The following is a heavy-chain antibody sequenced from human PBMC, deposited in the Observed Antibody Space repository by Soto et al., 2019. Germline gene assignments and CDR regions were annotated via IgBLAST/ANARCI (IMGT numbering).Heavy chain of an antibody. CDR1: GFTFSSYS. CDR3: AREAPPTMITFGGVIVS. V-gene: IGHV3-21*01. Sequence: GGSLRLSCAASGFTFSSYSMNWVRQAPGKGLEWVSSISSSSSYIYYADSVKGRFTISRDNAKNSLYLQMNSLRAEDTAVYYCAREAPPTMITFGGVIVSWGQGTLVTVSS. J-gene: IGHJ4*02. D-gene: IGHD3-16*02. CDR2: ISSSSSYI.